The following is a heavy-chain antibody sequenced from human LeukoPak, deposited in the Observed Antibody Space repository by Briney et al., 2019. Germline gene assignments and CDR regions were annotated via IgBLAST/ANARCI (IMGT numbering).Heavy chain of an antibody. Sequence: ASVKVSCKASGYTFTSYYMHWVRQAPGQGLEWMGIINPSGGSTSYAQKFQGRVTMTRDMSTSTVYMELSSLRSDDTAVYYCAISESPTVTPLDYWGQGTLVTVSS. D-gene: IGHD4-17*01. CDR3: AISESPTVTPLDY. V-gene: IGHV1-46*01. J-gene: IGHJ4*02. CDR1: GYTFTSYY. CDR2: INPSGGST.